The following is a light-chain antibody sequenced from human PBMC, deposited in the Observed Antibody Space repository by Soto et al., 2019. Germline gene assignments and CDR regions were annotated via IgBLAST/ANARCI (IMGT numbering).Light chain of an antibody. V-gene: IGKV3-11*01. Sequence: EVVMTQPPPTLTLSPGERATLSCRASQSVSSYLAWYQQKPGQAPRLLIYDASNRATGIPARFSGSGSGTDFTLTISSLEPEDFAVYYCQQRRNWPPITFGQGTRLEI. J-gene: IGKJ5*01. CDR1: QSVSSY. CDR3: QQRRNWPPIT. CDR2: DAS.